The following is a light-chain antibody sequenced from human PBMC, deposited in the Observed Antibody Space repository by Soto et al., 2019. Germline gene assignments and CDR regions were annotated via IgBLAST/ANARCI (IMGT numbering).Light chain of an antibody. CDR3: QQYHNWPA. V-gene: IGKV3-15*01. Sequence: EIVLTQSPGTLSVSPGERATLSCRASQSVFSSLAWYQQKPGQAPRLLIYGAATRATGIPARFSSSGSGTESTLTISSLQSEDFAIYYCQQYHNWPAFGQGTKVDIK. CDR2: GAA. CDR1: QSVFSS. J-gene: IGKJ1*01.